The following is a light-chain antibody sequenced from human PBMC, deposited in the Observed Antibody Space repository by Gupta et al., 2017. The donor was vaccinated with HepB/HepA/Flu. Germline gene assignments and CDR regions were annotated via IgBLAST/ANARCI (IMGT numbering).Light chain of an antibody. Sequence: DIQITQSPSSSSASVGDRVTITCRASQRISRYLNWYQQKPGEAPKLLIYTASSLHSGVPSRFSGSGSGAEFTLTIINLQPEDFATYYCQQSHSAPRTFGQGTKVGIK. CDR3: QQSHSAPRT. CDR2: TAS. V-gene: IGKV1-39*01. J-gene: IGKJ1*01. CDR1: QRISRY.